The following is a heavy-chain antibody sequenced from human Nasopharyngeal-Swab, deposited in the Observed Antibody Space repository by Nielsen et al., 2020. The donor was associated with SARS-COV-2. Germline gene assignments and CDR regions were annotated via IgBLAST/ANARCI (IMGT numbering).Heavy chain of an antibody. V-gene: IGHV3-9*01. CDR3: AKDIGGYYYDSRGFDY. D-gene: IGHD3-22*01. Sequence: SLKISCAASGFTFDDYAMHWVRQAPGKGLEWVSGISWNSGSIGYADSVKGRFTISRDNAKNSLYLQMSSLRAEDTALYYCAKDIGGYYYDSRGFDYWGQGTLVTVSS. J-gene: IGHJ4*02. CDR2: ISWNSGSI. CDR1: GFTFDDYA.